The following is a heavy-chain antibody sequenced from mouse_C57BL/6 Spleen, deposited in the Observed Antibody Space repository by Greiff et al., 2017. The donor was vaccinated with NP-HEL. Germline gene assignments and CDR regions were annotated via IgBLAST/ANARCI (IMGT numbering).Heavy chain of an antibody. D-gene: IGHD2-14*01. J-gene: IGHJ2*01. CDR2: IYPRDGST. CDR1: GYTFTSYD. CDR3: ARGGEYDGAGYFDY. Sequence: QVQLKESGPELVKPGASVKLSCKASGYTFTSYDINWVKQRPGQGLEWIGWIYPRDGSTKYNEKFKGKATLTVDTSSSTAYMELHSLTAEDAAVYVWARGGEYDGAGYFDYWGQGTTLTVSS. V-gene: IGHV1-85*01.